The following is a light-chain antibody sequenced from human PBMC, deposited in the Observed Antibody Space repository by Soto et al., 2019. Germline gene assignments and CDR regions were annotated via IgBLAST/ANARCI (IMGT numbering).Light chain of an antibody. J-gene: IGKJ5*01. V-gene: IGKV1-12*01. Sequence: DLQMTQSPSFVSASVGDRVTITCRASQGISRWLAWYQQRPGKAPELLIYGASSLQSGVPSRFSGRGSGTDFTLTISRLQPEDFATYYCQQANSFPLTFGQGTRLEIK. CDR1: QGISRW. CDR2: GAS. CDR3: QQANSFPLT.